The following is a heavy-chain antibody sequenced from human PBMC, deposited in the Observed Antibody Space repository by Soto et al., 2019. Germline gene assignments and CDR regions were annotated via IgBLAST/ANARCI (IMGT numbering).Heavy chain of an antibody. CDR1: GGSISSTSSY. CDR3: ARLRSGYAPFDY. V-gene: IGHV4-39*01. CDR2: IYYLGNT. Sequence: SETLSLTCTVSGGSISSTSSYWAWIRQPPGKGLEWVGSIYYLGNTYYNPSLESRVTISVDTSKNQFSLKVSSVTAADTAVYYCARLRSGYAPFDYWGQGTLVTVSS. D-gene: IGHD5-12*01. J-gene: IGHJ4*02.